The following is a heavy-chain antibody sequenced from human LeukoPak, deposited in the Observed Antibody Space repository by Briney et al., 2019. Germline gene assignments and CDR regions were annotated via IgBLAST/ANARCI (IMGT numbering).Heavy chain of an antibody. CDR3: ARGFYGSGSYYRCPFDC. V-gene: IGHV4-59*01. CDR1: GGSISSYY. D-gene: IGHD3-10*01. J-gene: IGHJ4*02. CDR2: IYYSGST. Sequence: PSETLSLTCTVSGGSISSYYWSWIRQPPGKGLEWIGYIYYSGSTNYNASLKSRVSISVDTSKNQFSLRLSSVTAADTAVYVCARGFYGSGSYYRCPFDCWGQGTLVTVSS.